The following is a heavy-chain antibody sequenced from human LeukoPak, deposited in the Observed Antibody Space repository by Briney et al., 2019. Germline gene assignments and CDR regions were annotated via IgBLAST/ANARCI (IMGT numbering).Heavy chain of an antibody. V-gene: IGHV5-51*01. CDR2: IYPGDSDT. CDR1: GYSFTSYW. Sequence: ESLKISCKGSGYSFTSYWIGWVRQMPGKGLEWRGIIYPGDSDTRYSPSFQSQVTISADKSISTAYLQWSSLKASDTAMYYFARLRLFDAFDIWGQGTMVTVSS. D-gene: IGHD3-22*01. J-gene: IGHJ3*02. CDR3: ARLRLFDAFDI.